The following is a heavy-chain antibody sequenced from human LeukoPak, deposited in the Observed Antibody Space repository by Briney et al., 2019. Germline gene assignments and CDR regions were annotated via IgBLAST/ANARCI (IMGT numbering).Heavy chain of an antibody. CDR2: FDPEDGET. CDR1: GYTLTELS. V-gene: IGHV1-24*01. J-gene: IGHJ4*02. CDR3: ATLGSGWYYFDY. D-gene: IGHD6-19*01. Sequence: ASVKVSCKVSGYTLTELSVHWVRQAPGKGLEWMGGFDPEDGETIYAQKFQGRVTMTEDTSTDTAYMELSSLRSEDTAVYYCATLGSGWYYFDYWGQGTLVTVSS.